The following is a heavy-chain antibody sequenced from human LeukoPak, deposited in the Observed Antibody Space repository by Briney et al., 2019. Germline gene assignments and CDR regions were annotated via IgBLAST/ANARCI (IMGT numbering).Heavy chain of an antibody. Sequence: GGSLRLSCAASGFTLSDYYMSWVRQAPGKGLEGVSYISSSGSTIYYADSVKGRFTISRDNAKNSLYLQMNSLRAEDTAVYYCARAYFTVTSPFDYWGQGTLVTVSS. V-gene: IGHV3-11*01. CDR3: ARAYFTVTSPFDY. D-gene: IGHD4-17*01. CDR2: ISSSGSTI. CDR1: GFTLSDYY. J-gene: IGHJ4*02.